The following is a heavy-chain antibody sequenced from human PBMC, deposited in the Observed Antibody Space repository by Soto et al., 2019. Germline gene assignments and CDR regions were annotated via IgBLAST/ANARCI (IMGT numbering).Heavy chain of an antibody. D-gene: IGHD4-17*01. V-gene: IGHV1-18*01. Sequence: ASVKVSCKASGYTFTSYGISWVRQAPGQGLEWMGWISAYNGNTNYAQKLQGRVTMTTDTSTSTVYMELSSLRSEDTAVYYCARTTMTFYYFDFWGQGTLVTVSS. CDR3: ARTTMTFYYFDF. CDR2: ISAYNGNT. CDR1: GYTFTSYG. J-gene: IGHJ4*02.